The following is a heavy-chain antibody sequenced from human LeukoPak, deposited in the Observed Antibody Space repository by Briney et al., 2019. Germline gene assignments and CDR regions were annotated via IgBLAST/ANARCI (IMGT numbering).Heavy chain of an antibody. D-gene: IGHD1-26*01. CDR2: ISSSSSYI. CDR1: GFTVSSDY. Sequence: GGSLRLSCAASGFTVSSDYMSWVRQAPGKGLEWVSSISSSSSYIYYADSVKGRFTISRDNAKNSLYLQMNSLRAEDTAVYYCARSEVGATTPFDYWDQGTLVTVSS. V-gene: IGHV3-21*01. CDR3: ARSEVGATTPFDY. J-gene: IGHJ4*02.